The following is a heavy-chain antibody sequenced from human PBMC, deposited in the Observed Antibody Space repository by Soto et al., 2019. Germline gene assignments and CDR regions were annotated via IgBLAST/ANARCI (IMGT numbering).Heavy chain of an antibody. CDR2: IYHSGST. CDR3: ARAGGGYYYGSGNFDY. CDR1: GGSISIGGYS. V-gene: IGHV4-30-2*01. D-gene: IGHD3-10*01. J-gene: IGHJ4*02. Sequence: SETLSLTCAVSGGSISIGGYSWSWIRQPPGKGLEWIGYIYHSGSTYYNPSLKSRVTISVDRSKNQFSLKLSSVTAADTAVYYCARAGGGYYYGSGNFDYWGQGTLVTVSS.